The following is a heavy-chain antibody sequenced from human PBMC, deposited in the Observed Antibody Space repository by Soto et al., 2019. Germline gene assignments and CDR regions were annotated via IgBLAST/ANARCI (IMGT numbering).Heavy chain of an antibody. V-gene: IGHV1-69*06. D-gene: IGHD3-16*01. Sequence: QVQLVQSGAEVKKPGSSVRVSCKVSGGTFGSHTFTWVRQAPGQGLEWMGVIIPVFNAANYAQRFQDRGTNTEDRSTTTVYLELSILTSADTATSYWARIDTLTYHNTWGTDLDCWGQGTLVIVSS. CDR1: GGTFGSHT. J-gene: IGHJ4*02. CDR2: IIPVFNAA. CDR3: ARIDTLTYHNTWGTDLDC.